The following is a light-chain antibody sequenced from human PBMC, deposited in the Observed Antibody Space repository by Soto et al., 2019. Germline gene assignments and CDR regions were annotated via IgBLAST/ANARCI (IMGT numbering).Light chain of an antibody. CDR1: NTGIKS. CDR3: QVWDRSSDQVV. V-gene: IGLV3-21*02. CDR2: DDS. J-gene: IGLJ3*02. Sequence: SYELTQAPSVSVAPGQTARIACGGNNTGIKSVHWYQQRPGQAPVLVLHDDSDRPSGIPERFFGSNSGNTATLTIIRAEAGDEADYYCQVWDRSSDQVVFGGGTKLTVL.